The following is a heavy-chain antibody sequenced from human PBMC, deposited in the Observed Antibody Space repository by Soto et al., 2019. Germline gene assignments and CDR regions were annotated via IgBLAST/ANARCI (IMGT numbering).Heavy chain of an antibody. Sequence: GGSLRLSCAASGCAFSSYAVSWVRQAPGKGLEWVSAISGSGGSTYYADSVKGRFTISRDNSKNTLYLQMNSLSTQDTAVYYFAREYYYGSGANPNYYYGMDVWGQGTTVTVSS. J-gene: IGHJ6*02. D-gene: IGHD3-10*01. CDR2: ISGSGGST. CDR3: AREYYYGSGANPNYYYGMDV. CDR1: GCAFSSYA. V-gene: IGHV3-23*01.